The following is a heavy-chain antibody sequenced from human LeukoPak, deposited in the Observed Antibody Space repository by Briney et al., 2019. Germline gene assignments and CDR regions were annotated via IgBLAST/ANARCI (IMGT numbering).Heavy chain of an antibody. CDR2: ISSGGGNT. CDR3: ARNSPFNWFDL. D-gene: IGHD1-14*01. J-gene: IGHJ5*02. CDR1: GFTFRPYG. Sequence: PGGSLRLSCAASGFTFRPYGMSWVRQAPGKGLQWISAISSGGGNTYFADSVKGRFSVSRDNSQNTLFLQMNGLRAEDTAVYFCARNSPFNWFDLWGHGVRVTVSS. V-gene: IGHV3-23*01.